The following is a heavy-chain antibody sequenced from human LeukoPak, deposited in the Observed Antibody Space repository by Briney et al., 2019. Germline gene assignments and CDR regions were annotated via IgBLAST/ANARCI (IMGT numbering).Heavy chain of an antibody. CDR2: IIPIYGTA. V-gene: IGHV1-69*05. CDR1: GCTFSSYA. Sequence: GASVKVSCKASGCTFSSYAISWVRQAPGQGLEWMGGIIPIYGTANYAQKFQGRVTITTDKSTSTAYMELSSLRSEDTAVYYCARDRIAVAGRKYYYYMDVWGKGTTVTVSS. CDR3: ARDRIAVAGRKYYYYMDV. J-gene: IGHJ6*03. D-gene: IGHD6-19*01.